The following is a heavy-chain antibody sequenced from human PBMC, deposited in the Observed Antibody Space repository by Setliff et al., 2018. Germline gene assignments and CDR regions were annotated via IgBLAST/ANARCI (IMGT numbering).Heavy chain of an antibody. CDR3: ARSSGIFGVVIIRFDY. CDR1: GYTFTSYG. V-gene: IGHV1-18*01. Sequence: ASVKVSCKASGYTFTSYGISWVRQAPGQGLEWMGWISAYNGNTNYAQKLQGRVTMTTDTSTSTAYMELRSLRSDDTAVYYCARSSGIFGVVIIRFDYWGQGTLVTVSS. CDR2: ISAYNGNT. D-gene: IGHD3-3*02. J-gene: IGHJ4*02.